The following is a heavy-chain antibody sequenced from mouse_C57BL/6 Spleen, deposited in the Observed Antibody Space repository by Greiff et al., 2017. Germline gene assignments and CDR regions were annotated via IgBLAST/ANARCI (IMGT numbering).Heavy chain of an antibody. V-gene: IGHV1-64*01. Sequence: QVQLQQPGPELVKPGASVKLSCKASGYTFTSYWMHWVKQRPGQGLEWIGMIHPNSGSTNYNEKFKSKVTLTVDKSSSTAYMQLSSLTSEDSAVYYCAREVIYDGYAMDYWGQGTSVTVSA. CDR2: IHPNSGST. CDR1: GYTFTSYW. J-gene: IGHJ4*01. CDR3: AREVIYDGYAMDY. D-gene: IGHD2-3*01.